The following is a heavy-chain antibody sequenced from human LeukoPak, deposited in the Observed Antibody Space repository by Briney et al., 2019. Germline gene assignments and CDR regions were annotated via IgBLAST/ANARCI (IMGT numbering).Heavy chain of an antibody. CDR2: VRHSGSS. Sequence: SETLSLTCAVYGGPFRGFFWSWIRQAPGKGLEWIGEVRHSGSSNYNPSLKSLINISLDTSKSQFSLRLTSVTAADTGVYYCARGIFYGGRNQYIWLDLWGQGTLVTVSS. CDR1: GGPFRGFF. D-gene: IGHD4-23*01. J-gene: IGHJ5*02. CDR3: ARGIFYGGRNQYIWLDL. V-gene: IGHV4-34*01.